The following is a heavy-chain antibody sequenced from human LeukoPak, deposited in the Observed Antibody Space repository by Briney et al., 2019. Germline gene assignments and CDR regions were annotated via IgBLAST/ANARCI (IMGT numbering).Heavy chain of an antibody. CDR2: IYYSGST. CDR3: ARGVNSGYFDY. D-gene: IGHD1-26*01. J-gene: IGHJ4*02. V-gene: IGHV4-39*07. Sequence: PSETLSLTCTVSGDSISSYYWGWIRQPPGKGLEWIGSIYYSGSTYYNPSLKSRVTISVDTSKNQFSLKLTSVTAADTAVYYCARGVNSGYFDYCGQGTLVTVSS. CDR1: GDSISSYY.